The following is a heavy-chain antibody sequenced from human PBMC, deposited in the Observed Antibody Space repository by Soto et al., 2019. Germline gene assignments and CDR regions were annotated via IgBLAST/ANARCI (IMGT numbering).Heavy chain of an antibody. CDR2: IKSKAQGGTT. D-gene: IGHD2-15*01. Sequence: GGSLRLSCAASGFTLTNAWMFWVRQTPGKGLEWVGRIKSKAQGGTTDHAAPLKGRFTISRDDSKNTLYLQMNSLNTEDTAVYYCNYYRGGSNYRFDSWGQGTLVTVSS. CDR3: NYYRGGSNYRFDS. CDR1: GFTLTNAW. J-gene: IGHJ4*02. V-gene: IGHV3-15*01.